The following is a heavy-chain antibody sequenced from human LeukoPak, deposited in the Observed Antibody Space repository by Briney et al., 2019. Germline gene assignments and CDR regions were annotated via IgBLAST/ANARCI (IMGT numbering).Heavy chain of an antibody. CDR2: MSPNSGDT. CDR1: GYTFTSHD. J-gene: IGHJ4*02. CDR3: VRTPPNWGFDY. D-gene: IGHD7-27*01. V-gene: IGHV1-8*01. Sequence: ASVKVSCKASGYTFTSHDINWVRQATGQGLEWMGWMSPNSGDTGYAQKFQGRVTTTSDSSISTACMELSSLRSEDTAIYYCVRTPPNWGFDYWGQGTLVTVSS.